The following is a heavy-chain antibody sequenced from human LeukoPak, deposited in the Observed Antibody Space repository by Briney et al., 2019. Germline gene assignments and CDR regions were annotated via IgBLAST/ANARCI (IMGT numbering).Heavy chain of an antibody. V-gene: IGHV3-23*01. J-gene: IGHJ4*02. CDR1: GFTFSSCA. CDR2: ISGSGANT. D-gene: IGHD2-15*01. CDR3: AKGRALEVVAAFNY. Sequence: GGSLRLSCAASGFTFSSCAMGWVRQAPGKGLEWVSAISGSGANTYYADSVKGRFTISRDNSMNTLYLQMNSLRADDTAVYYCAKGRALEVVAAFNYWGQGAVVTVSS.